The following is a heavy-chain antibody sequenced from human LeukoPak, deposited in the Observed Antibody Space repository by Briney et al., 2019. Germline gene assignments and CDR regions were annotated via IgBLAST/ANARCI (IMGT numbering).Heavy chain of an antibody. V-gene: IGHV4-34*01. CDR3: VGGVTMVRGVIRG. J-gene: IGHJ4*02. Sequence: SETLSLTCAVYGGSFSGYYWSWIRQPPGKGLEWIGEINHSGSTNYNPSLKSRVTISVDTSKNQFSLKLSSVTAADTAVYYCVGGVTMVRGVIRGWGQGTLVTVSS. D-gene: IGHD3-10*01. CDR2: INHSGST. CDR1: GGSFSGYY.